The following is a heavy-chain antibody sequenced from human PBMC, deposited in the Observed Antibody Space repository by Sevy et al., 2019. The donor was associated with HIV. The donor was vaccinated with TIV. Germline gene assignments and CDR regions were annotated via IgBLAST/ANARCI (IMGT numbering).Heavy chain of an antibody. CDR3: AKDRDHTSGYYPEGAFDI. D-gene: IGHD3-22*01. CDR2: ISGSGGST. CDR1: GFTFSSYA. J-gene: IGHJ3*02. V-gene: IGHV3-23*01. Sequence: GGSLRLSCAASGFTFSSYALNWVRQAPGKGLEWVSTISGSGGSTYYAASVNGRFTISRDNSKNTLYLQMDSLRAEDTDVYYCAKDRDHTSGYYPEGAFDIWGQGTMVTVSS.